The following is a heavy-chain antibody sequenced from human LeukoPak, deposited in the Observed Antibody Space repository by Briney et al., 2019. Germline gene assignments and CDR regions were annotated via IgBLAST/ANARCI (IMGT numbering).Heavy chain of an antibody. CDR2: ISAYNGDT. D-gene: IGHD5-18*01. CDR3: TRDLGVDTTMIFFDY. V-gene: IGHV1-18*01. Sequence: GASVKVSCKASGYTFTSYGISWVRQAPGQGLEWLGWISAYNGDTNYAQKLQGRVTMTTDTFTSTAYMEVRSLRSDDTAVYYCTRDLGVDTTMIFFDYWGQGSLVTVSS. CDR1: GYTFTSYG. J-gene: IGHJ4*02.